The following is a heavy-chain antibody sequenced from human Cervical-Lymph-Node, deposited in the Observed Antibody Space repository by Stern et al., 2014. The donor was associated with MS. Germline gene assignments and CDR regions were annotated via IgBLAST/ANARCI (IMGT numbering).Heavy chain of an antibody. Sequence: VQLVQSGGGVVQPGRSLRLSSAASGFVFRRYALHWVRQAPGKGLEWVALISYDGRDKYYTDSVKGRFTVSRDNSNNTVDLEMNSLRLEDTAVYYCAKGGSGSYLDWGQGSLVTVSS. J-gene: IGHJ4*02. CDR2: ISYDGRDK. D-gene: IGHD1-26*01. CDR3: AKGGSGSYLD. V-gene: IGHV3-30*04. CDR1: GFVFRRYA.